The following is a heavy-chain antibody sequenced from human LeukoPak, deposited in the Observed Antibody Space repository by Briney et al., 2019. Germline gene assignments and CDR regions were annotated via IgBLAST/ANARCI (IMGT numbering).Heavy chain of an antibody. V-gene: IGHV3-74*01. J-gene: IGHJ4*02. CDR1: GFTLSSYW. Sequence: AGSLRLSCAASGFTLSSYWKHWVPQAAGKGLVWVSRNKSDGSSQSQAGSVKGRCTISRDNTKNTLYLQMNSLRAEDAAVYYCAGVKWKGATILGYWGQGTLVTVSS. CDR2: NKSDGSSQ. CDR3: AGVKWKGATILGY. D-gene: IGHD1-26*01.